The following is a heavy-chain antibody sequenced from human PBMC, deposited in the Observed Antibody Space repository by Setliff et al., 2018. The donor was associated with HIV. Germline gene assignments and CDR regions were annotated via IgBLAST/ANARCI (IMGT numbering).Heavy chain of an antibody. CDR3: ARVRRGSSWTLTTLRTFDY. D-gene: IGHD4-17*01. J-gene: IGHJ4*02. CDR2: MNPNSGNT. V-gene: IGHV1-8*02. CDR1: GYTFSSYD. Sequence: ASVKVSCKASGYTFSSYDINWVRQATGQGLEWMGWMNPNSGNTGYAQKFQGRVTMTRNTSISTAYMELSSLRSEDTAVYYCARVRRGSSWTLTTLRTFDYWGQGTRVTVSS.